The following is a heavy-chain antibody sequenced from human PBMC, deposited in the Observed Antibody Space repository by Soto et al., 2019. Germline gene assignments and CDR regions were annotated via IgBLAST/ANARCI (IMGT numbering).Heavy chain of an antibody. J-gene: IGHJ5*02. CDR2: IYYSGST. Sequence: SETLSLTCTVSGGSISSGDYYWSWIRQPPGKGLEWIGYIYYSGSTYYNPSLKSRVTISVDTSKNQFSLKLSSVTAADTAVYYCASYRCSGGSCALSPWGQGTLVTVSS. CDR3: ASYRCSGGSCALSP. V-gene: IGHV4-30-4*01. D-gene: IGHD2-15*01. CDR1: GGSISSGDYY.